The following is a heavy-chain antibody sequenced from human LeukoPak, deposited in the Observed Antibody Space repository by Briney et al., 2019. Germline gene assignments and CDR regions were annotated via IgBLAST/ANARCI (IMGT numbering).Heavy chain of an antibody. Sequence: PGGSLRLSCAASGFTFSTYGMHWVRQAPGKGLEWVAFIRNDGTTKYYADSVKGRFTISRDNSKNTLYLQMNSLRAEDTAVYYCAKTGSSSWGYFDYWGQGTLVTVSS. CDR1: GFTFSTYG. V-gene: IGHV3-30*02. J-gene: IGHJ4*02. CDR3: AKTGSSSWGYFDY. D-gene: IGHD6-13*01. CDR2: IRNDGTTK.